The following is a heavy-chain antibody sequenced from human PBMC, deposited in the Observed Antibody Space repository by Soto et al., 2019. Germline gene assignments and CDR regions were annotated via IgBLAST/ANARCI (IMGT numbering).Heavy chain of an antibody. CDR3: ARHRWPRPANTYYYGSGSYPGLFDP. V-gene: IGHV4-59*08. CDR1: GGSISSYY. CDR2: IYYSGST. Sequence: SETLSLTCTVSGGSISSYYWSWIRQPPGKGLEWIGYIYYSGSTNYNPSLKSRVTISVDTSKNQFSPKLSSVTAADTAVYYCARHRWPRPANTYYYGSGSYPGLFDPWGQGTLVTVSS. D-gene: IGHD3-10*01. J-gene: IGHJ5*02.